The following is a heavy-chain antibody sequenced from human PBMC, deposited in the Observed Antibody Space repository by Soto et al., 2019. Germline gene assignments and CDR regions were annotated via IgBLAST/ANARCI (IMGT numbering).Heavy chain of an antibody. Sequence: ASVKVSCKASGYTFTSDGISWVRQAPGEGLEWMGWISAYNGNTNYAQKLQGRVTMTTDTSTSTAYMELRSLRSDDTAVYYCAREARSGSYYLNYYYYGMDVWGQGTTVTVS. J-gene: IGHJ6*02. V-gene: IGHV1-18*04. CDR2: ISAYNGNT. CDR3: AREARSGSYYLNYYYYGMDV. D-gene: IGHD3-10*01. CDR1: GYTFTSDG.